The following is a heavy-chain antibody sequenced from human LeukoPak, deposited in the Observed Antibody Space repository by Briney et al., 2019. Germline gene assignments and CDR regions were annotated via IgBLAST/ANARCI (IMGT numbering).Heavy chain of an antibody. Sequence: GASVKVSCKASGYTFTSYYMHWVRQAPGQGLEWMGIVNPSGGSTSYAQKFQGRVTMTRDTSTSTVYMELSSLRSEDTAVYYCARELYCGGDCYSMHDAFDIWGQGTMVTVSS. V-gene: IGHV1-46*01. D-gene: IGHD2-21*02. CDR2: VNPSGGST. J-gene: IGHJ3*02. CDR1: GYTFTSYY. CDR3: ARELYCGGDCYSMHDAFDI.